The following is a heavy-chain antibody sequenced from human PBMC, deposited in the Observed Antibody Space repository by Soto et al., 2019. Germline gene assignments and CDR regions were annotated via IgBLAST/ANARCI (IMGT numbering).Heavy chain of an antibody. CDR2: ISYDGGDK. J-gene: IGHJ4*02. V-gene: IGHV3-30*18. CDR1: EFTFSNFV. D-gene: IGHD3-10*01. Sequence: PGGSLRLSCAASEFTFSNFVMHWVRQSPGKGLEWVAVISYDGGDKYSADSVKGRFTISRDNSKNTLFLQMNSLRAEDTAVYYCAKDSGRGSADYYFDYWGRGTLVTVSS. CDR3: AKDSGRGSADYYFDY.